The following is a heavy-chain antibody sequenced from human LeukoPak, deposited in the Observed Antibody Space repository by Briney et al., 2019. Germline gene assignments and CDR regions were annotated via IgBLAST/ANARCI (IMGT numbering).Heavy chain of an antibody. D-gene: IGHD6-13*01. CDR3: ARGFTAAAGTGTFY. J-gene: IGHJ4*02. CDR2: ISSNGGST. Sequence: GGSLRLSCAASGFTFSSYAMHWVRRAPGKGLEYVSAISSNGGSTHYANSVKGRFTISRDNSKNTLYLQMGSLRAEDMAVYYCARGFTAAAGTGTFYWGQGTLVTVSS. CDR1: GFTFSSYA. V-gene: IGHV3-64*01.